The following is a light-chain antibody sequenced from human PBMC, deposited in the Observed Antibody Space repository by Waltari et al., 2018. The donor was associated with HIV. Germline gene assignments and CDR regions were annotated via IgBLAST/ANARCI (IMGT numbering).Light chain of an antibody. CDR2: GAS. V-gene: IGKV3-20*01. J-gene: IGKJ1*01. CDR3: QQYGSSPPWT. Sequence: EIVLTQSPSTLSLSPGERATPPCRASQSVSSSYLAWYQQKPGQAPRLLIYGASSRATGIPDRCSGSGSGTDFTLTISRLEPEDFAVYYCQQYGSSPPWTFGQGTKVEIK. CDR1: QSVSSSY.